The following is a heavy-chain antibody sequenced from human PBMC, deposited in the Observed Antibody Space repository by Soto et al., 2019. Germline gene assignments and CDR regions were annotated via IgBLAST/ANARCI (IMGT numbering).Heavy chain of an antibody. V-gene: IGHV3-30*03. CDR3: ALERPRIAVAGDFDY. J-gene: IGHJ4*02. Sequence: GGSLRLSCAASGFTFSSYGMHWVRQAPGKGLEWVAVISYDGSNKYYADSVKGRFTISRDNSKNTLYLQMNSLRAEDTAVYYCALERPRIAVAGDFDYWGQGTLVTVSS. CDR1: GFTFSSYG. D-gene: IGHD6-19*01. CDR2: ISYDGSNK.